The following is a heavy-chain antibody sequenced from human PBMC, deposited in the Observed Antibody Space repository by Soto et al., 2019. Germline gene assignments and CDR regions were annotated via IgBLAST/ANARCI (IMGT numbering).Heavy chain of an antibody. D-gene: IGHD4-17*01. CDR3: ARDRGDYGDYGADY. Sequence: EVQLVESGGGLVQPGGSLRLSCAASGFTVSSKYMSWVRQAPGKGLEWVSVIYSGGSSYYADSVKGRFTISRDNSKNTLYLQMNSLRAEDTAVYYCARDRGDYGDYGADYWGQGTLVTVSS. V-gene: IGHV3-66*01. CDR2: IYSGGSS. CDR1: GFTVSSKY. J-gene: IGHJ4*02.